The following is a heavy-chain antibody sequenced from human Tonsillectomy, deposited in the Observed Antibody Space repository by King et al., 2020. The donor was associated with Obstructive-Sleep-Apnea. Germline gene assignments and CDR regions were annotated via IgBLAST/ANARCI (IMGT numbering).Heavy chain of an antibody. D-gene: IGHD2-21*01. Sequence: VQLQESGPGLVMPSQTLSLTCAISGASVSTTNDAWNWIRQSPSRGLEWLGRTYYRSKWYNDYAASVISRITINPDTSKNQFSLQLNSVTPEDTAVYYCARHRGGYGMDVWGQGTTVTVSS. CDR3: ARHRGGYGMDV. J-gene: IGHJ6*02. CDR1: GASVSTTNDA. V-gene: IGHV6-1*01. CDR2: TYYRSKWYN.